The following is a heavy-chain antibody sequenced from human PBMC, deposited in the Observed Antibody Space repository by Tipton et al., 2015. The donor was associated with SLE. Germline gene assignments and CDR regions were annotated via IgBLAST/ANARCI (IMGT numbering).Heavy chain of an antibody. CDR1: GFTFSDYN. CDR3: ARGGGYYYYYMDV. Sequence: SLRLSCAHSGFTFSDYNMNWVRQAPGKGLEWVSSISRGSTYIYQADSVKGRFTISRDNANNSLYLQMSSLRAEDTAVYYCARGGGYYYYYMDVWGKGTTVTVSS. V-gene: IGHV3-21*01. J-gene: IGHJ6*03. D-gene: IGHD3-16*01. CDR2: ISRGSTYI.